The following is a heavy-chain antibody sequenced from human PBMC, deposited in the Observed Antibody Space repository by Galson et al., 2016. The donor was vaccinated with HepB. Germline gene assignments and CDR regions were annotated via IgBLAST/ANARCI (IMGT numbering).Heavy chain of an antibody. V-gene: IGHV3-21*01. Sequence: SLRLSCAASGFTLTNYRMNWVRQAPGKGLEWVSSISSRSNYRYYGDSVKGRFTISRDNAKNSLYLQMNSLRAEDTAVYYCGREWEQRGYFDYWGQGALVTVSS. D-gene: IGHD1-26*01. CDR2: ISSRSNYR. CDR3: GREWEQRGYFDY. J-gene: IGHJ4*02. CDR1: GFTLTNYR.